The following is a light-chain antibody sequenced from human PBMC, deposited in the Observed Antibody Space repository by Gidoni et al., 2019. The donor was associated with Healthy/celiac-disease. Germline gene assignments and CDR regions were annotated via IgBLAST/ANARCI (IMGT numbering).Light chain of an antibody. Sequence: AIQFTQSPSSLSASVGDRVTITCRASQGISSALAWYQQKPGKAPKLLIYDASSLESGVPSRFSGSGSGTEFTLTISSRQPEDFATYYCQQFNNYLFTFGPGTKVDIK. CDR1: QGISSA. V-gene: IGKV1D-13*01. CDR2: DAS. CDR3: QQFNNYLFT. J-gene: IGKJ3*01.